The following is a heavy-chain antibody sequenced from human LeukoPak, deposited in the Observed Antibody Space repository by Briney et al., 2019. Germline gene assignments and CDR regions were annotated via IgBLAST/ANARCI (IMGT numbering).Heavy chain of an antibody. Sequence: GGSLILSCVASGFTFSDHYMSWFRLSPGKGLEWVSYITSSGTTIDYADSVKGRFTISRDNAKNSLYLQMNSLRREDTAVYYCARDPDYGDPYWGQGTLVTVSS. J-gene: IGHJ4*02. CDR3: ARDPDYGDPY. CDR2: ITSSGTTI. D-gene: IGHD4-17*01. V-gene: IGHV3-11*01. CDR1: GFTFSDHY.